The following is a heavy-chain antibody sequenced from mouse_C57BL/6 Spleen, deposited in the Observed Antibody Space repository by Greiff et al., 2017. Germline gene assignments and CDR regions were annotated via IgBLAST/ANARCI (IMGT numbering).Heavy chain of an antibody. CDR3: ARETMGAPYYFDY. Sequence: EVQLVESGGDLVKPGGSLKLSCAASGFTFSSYGMSWVRQTPDKRLEWVATISSGGSYTYYPDSVKGRFTISRDNAKNTLYLQMSSLKSEDTAMYYCARETMGAPYYFDYWGQGTTLTVSS. V-gene: IGHV5-6*01. CDR1: GFTFSSYG. CDR2: ISSGGSYT. J-gene: IGHJ2*01.